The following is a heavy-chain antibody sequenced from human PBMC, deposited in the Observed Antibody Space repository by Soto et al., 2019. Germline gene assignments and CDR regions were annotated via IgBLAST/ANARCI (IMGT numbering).Heavy chain of an antibody. CDR2: ISGSGGIT. V-gene: IGHV3-23*01. CDR1: GFTFSSYA. J-gene: IGHJ6*03. CDR3: AKVLMGSNYYYMDV. D-gene: IGHD2-8*01. Sequence: EVHLLESGGGLVQPGGSLRLSCAASGFTFSSYAMSWVRQAPGKGLEWVSAISGSGGITYYADSVKGRFTISRDNSKNTLYLQINSLRAEDTAVYYCAKVLMGSNYYYMDVWGKGTTVTVSS.